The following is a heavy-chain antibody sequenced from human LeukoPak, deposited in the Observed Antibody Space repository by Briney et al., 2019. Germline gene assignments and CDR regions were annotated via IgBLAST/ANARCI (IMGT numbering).Heavy chain of an antibody. CDR1: GYTFTSYG. J-gene: IGHJ4*02. V-gene: IGHV1-18*01. CDR2: ISAYNGNT. Sequence: ASVKLSCKASGYTFTSYGISWVRQAPGQGLEWMGWISAYNGNTNYAQKLQGRVTMTTDTSTSTAYMELRSLRSDDTAVYYCARDSSISWLVLEREDYWGQGTLVTVSS. CDR3: ARDSSISWLVLEREDY. D-gene: IGHD6-19*01.